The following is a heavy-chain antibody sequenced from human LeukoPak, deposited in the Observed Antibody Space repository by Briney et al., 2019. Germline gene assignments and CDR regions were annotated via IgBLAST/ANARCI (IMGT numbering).Heavy chain of an antibody. V-gene: IGHV4-61*02. D-gene: IGHD2-2*01. CDR2: IYTSGST. Sequence: PSETLSLTCTVSGGSISSGSYYWSWIRQPAGKGLEWIGRIYTSGSTNYNPSLKSRVTISVDTSKNQFSLKLSSVTAADTAVYYCARGVVVVPAAIWLLGYSYGYYFDYWGQGTLVTVSS. CDR1: GGSISSGSYY. CDR3: ARGVVVVPAAIWLLGYSYGYYFDY. J-gene: IGHJ4*02.